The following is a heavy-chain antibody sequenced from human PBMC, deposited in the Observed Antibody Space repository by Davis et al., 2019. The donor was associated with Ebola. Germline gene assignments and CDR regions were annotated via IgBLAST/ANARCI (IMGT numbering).Heavy chain of an antibody. CDR2: ISFDGSSR. Sequence: GGSLRLSCAASGFTFSSYAMHWVRQAPGKGLEWVAVISFDGSSRYYVDSVRGRFTISRDNSENMLYLQMNSLRTEDTAVYYCARGYNDNDYGGDYWGQGTLVTVSS. D-gene: IGHD5-12*01. CDR3: ARGYNDNDYGGDY. V-gene: IGHV3-30-3*01. J-gene: IGHJ4*02. CDR1: GFTFSSYA.